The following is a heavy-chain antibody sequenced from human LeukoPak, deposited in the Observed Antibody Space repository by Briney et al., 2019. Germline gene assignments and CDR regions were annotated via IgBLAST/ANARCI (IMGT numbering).Heavy chain of an antibody. D-gene: IGHD6-19*01. CDR3: ARASGIAVAASGY. J-gene: IGHJ4*02. V-gene: IGHV1-18*01. Sequence: ASVKVSCKASGYTFTSYGISWVRQAPGQGLEWMGWISAYNGNTNYAQKLQGRVTITTDTSTDPDYMELRSLRSDDKAVYYCARASGIAVAASGYWGQGTLVTVSS. CDR2: ISAYNGNT. CDR1: GYTFTSYG.